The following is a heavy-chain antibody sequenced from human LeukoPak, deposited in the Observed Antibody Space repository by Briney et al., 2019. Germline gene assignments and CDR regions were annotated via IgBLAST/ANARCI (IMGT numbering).Heavy chain of an antibody. D-gene: IGHD3-22*01. CDR3: TLYDSSGYSDY. CDR2: IRSKAYGGTT. CDR1: GFTFGDYA. Sequence: PGRSLRLSCPASGFTFGDYAMSWFRPAPGKGLEWVGFIRSKAYGGTTEYAASVKGRFTISRDDSKSIAYLQMNSLKTEDTAVYYCTLYDSSGYSDYWGQGTLVTVAS. J-gene: IGHJ4*02. V-gene: IGHV3-49*03.